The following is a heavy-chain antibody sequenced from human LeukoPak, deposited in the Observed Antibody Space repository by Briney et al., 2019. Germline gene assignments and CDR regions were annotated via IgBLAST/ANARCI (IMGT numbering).Heavy chain of an antibody. CDR1: GGTFSSYA. V-gene: IGHV1-69*05. D-gene: IGHD5-18*01. CDR2: IIPIFGTA. CDR3: ARNGGYSYAVNWSDP. J-gene: IGHJ5*02. Sequence: SVKVSCKASGGTFSSYAISWVRQAPGQGLEWMGGIIPIFGTANYAQKFQGRVTITTDESTSTAYMELSSLRSEDTAVYYRARNGGYSYAVNWSDPWGQGTLVTVSS.